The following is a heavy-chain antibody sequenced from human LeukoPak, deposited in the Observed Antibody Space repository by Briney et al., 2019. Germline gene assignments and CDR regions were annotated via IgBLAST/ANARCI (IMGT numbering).Heavy chain of an antibody. CDR3: ARDQRITMIVVGRPFGY. CDR2: IKQDGSEK. CDR1: GFTFSSYW. Sequence: GGSLRLSCAASGFTFSSYWMSWVRQAPGKGLEWVANIKQDGSEKYYGDSVKGRFTISRDNAKNSLYLQMNSLRAEDTAVYYCARDQRITMIVVGRPFGYWGQGTLVTVSS. J-gene: IGHJ4*02. D-gene: IGHD3-22*01. V-gene: IGHV3-7*03.